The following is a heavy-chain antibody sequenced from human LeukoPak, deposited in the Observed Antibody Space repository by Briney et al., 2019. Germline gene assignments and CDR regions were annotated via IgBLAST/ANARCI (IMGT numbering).Heavy chain of an antibody. D-gene: IGHD3-3*01. CDR3: ARGGFWSGPQPYFGY. J-gene: IGHJ4*02. CDR2: IIPIFGTA. Sequence: GSSVKVSCKASGGTFGSYAISWVRQAPGQGLEWMGGIIPIFGTANYAQKFQGRVTITTDESTSTAYMELSSLRSEDTAVYYCARGGFWSGPQPYFGYWGQGTLVTVSS. V-gene: IGHV1-69*05. CDR1: GGTFGSYA.